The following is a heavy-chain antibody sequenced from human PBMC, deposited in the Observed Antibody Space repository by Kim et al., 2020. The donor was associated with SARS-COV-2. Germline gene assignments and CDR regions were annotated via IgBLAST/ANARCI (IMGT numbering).Heavy chain of an antibody. CDR2: INTNTGNP. Sequence: ASVKVSCKASGYTFTSYAMNWVRQAPGQGLEWMGWINTNTGNPTYAQGFTGRFVFSLDTSVSTAYLQISSLKAEDTAVYYCASPPDIVATTAMDYYYYGMDVWGQGTTVTVSS. V-gene: IGHV7-4-1*02. CDR3: ASPPDIVATTAMDYYYYGMDV. J-gene: IGHJ6*02. CDR1: GYTFTSYA. D-gene: IGHD5-12*01.